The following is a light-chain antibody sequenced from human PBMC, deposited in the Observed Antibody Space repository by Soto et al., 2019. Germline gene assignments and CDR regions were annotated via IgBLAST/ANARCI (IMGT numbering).Light chain of an antibody. CDR1: QSVSRSY. V-gene: IGKV3-20*01. CDR2: GAS. J-gene: IGKJ1*01. Sequence: IVLTQSPGTLSLSPGERATLSCRASQSVSRSYLAWYQQKPAQAPRLLIYGASSRATGIPDRFSCSGSGTDLALTISRLEPEDFAVYYCQQYGSSPWTFGQGTKVAIK. CDR3: QQYGSSPWT.